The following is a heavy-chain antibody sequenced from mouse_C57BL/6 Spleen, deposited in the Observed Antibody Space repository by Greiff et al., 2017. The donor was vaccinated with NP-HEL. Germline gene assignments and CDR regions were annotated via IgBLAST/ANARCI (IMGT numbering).Heavy chain of an antibody. Sequence: VQLQQSGAELVKPGASVKMSCKASGYTFTSYWITWVKQRPGQGLEWIGDIYPGSGSTNYNEKFKSKATLTVDTSSSTAYMQLSSLTSEDSAVYYWARTDYYGSSYYFDYWGQGTTLTVSS. D-gene: IGHD1-1*01. CDR3: ARTDYYGSSYYFDY. CDR1: GYTFTSYW. V-gene: IGHV1-55*01. J-gene: IGHJ2*01. CDR2: IYPGSGST.